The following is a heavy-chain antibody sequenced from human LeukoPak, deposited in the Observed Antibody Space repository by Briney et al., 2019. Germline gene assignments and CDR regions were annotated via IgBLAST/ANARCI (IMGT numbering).Heavy chain of an antibody. D-gene: IGHD3-22*01. Sequence: PSETLSLTCTVSGGSISSYYWSWIRQPPGKGLEWIGSIYYSGSTYYNPSLKSRVTISVDTSKNQFSLKLSSVTAADTAVYYCARGRAYDSSGSFDYWGQGTLVTVSS. CDR2: IYYSGST. V-gene: IGHV4-39*07. CDR3: ARGRAYDSSGSFDY. CDR1: GGSISSYY. J-gene: IGHJ4*02.